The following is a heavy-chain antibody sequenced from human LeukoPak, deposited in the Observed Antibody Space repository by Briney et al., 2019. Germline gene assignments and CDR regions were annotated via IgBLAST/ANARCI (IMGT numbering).Heavy chain of an antibody. CDR2: IHYSGST. V-gene: IGHV4-39*01. CDR1: GGSISSSSQY. J-gene: IGHJ3*02. Sequence: SETLSLTCTVSGGSISSSSQYWGWIRQPPGKGLEWIASIHYSGSTNYNPSLKSRVTTSVDTSKNQVSLKLSSVTAADTAVYYCAKHESLIAFDIWGQGTMVTVSS. CDR3: AKHESLIAFDI.